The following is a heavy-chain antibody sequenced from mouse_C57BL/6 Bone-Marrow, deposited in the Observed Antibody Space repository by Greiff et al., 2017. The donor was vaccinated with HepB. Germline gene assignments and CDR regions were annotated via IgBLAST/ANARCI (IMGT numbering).Heavy chain of an antibody. CDR2: ISSGSSTI. D-gene: IGHD2-4*01. J-gene: IGHJ3*01. CDR1: GFTFSDYG. Sequence: EVKLMESGGGLVKPGGSLKLSCAASGFTFSDYGMHWVRQAPEKGLEWVAYISSGSSTIYYADTVKGRFTISRDNAKNTLFLQMTSLRSEDTAMYYCATTMIRRAWFAYWGQGTLVNVSA. V-gene: IGHV5-17*01. CDR3: ATTMIRRAWFAY.